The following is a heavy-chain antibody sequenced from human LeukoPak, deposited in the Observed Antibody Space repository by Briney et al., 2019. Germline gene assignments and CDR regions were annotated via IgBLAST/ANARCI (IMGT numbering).Heavy chain of an antibody. J-gene: IGHJ4*02. V-gene: IGHV3-23*01. Sequence: GGALRLSCAASGVTFSSYGMHWVRQAPGKGLEWVSAISGSGGSTYYADSVKGRFTISRDNSKNTLYLQMNSLRAEGTAVYYCAKDEMGATSPFDHWGQGTLVTVSS. D-gene: IGHD1-26*01. CDR1: GVTFSSYG. CDR3: AKDEMGATSPFDH. CDR2: ISGSGGST.